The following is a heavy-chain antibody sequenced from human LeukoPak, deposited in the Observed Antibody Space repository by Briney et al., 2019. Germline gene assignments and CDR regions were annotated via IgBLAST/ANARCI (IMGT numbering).Heavy chain of an antibody. Sequence: GGSLRLSCAASGFIFSSYAMHWVRQAPGKGLEWVAVISYDGSNKYYADSVKGRFTISRDNSKNTLYLQMNSLRAEDTAVYYCARDRDLAYCGGDCYPGPYYFDYWGQGTLVTVSS. D-gene: IGHD2-21*02. CDR2: ISYDGSNK. J-gene: IGHJ4*02. CDR1: GFIFSSYA. V-gene: IGHV3-30-3*01. CDR3: ARDRDLAYCGGDCYPGPYYFDY.